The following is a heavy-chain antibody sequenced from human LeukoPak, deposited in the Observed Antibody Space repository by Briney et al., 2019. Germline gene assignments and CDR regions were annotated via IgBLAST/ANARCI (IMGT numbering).Heavy chain of an antibody. D-gene: IGHD3/OR15-3a*01. J-gene: IGHJ4*02. CDR1: GYTFTSYA. V-gene: IGHV1-3*01. CDR2: INAGNGNT. CDR3: ARGDRDFWTLSIAYYFDY. Sequence: ASVKVPCKASGYTFTSYAMHWVRQAPGQRLEWMGWINAGNGNTKYSQKFQGRVTITRDTSASTAYMELSSLRSEDTAVYYCARGDRDFWTLSIAYYFDYWGQGTLVTVSS.